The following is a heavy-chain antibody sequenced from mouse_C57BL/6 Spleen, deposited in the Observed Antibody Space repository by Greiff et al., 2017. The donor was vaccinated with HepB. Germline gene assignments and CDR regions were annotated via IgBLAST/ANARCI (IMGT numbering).Heavy chain of an antibody. D-gene: IGHD1-1*01. Sequence: QVQLQQPGAELVMPGASVKLSCKASGYTFTSYWMHWVKQRPGQGLEWIGEIDPSDSYTNYNQKFKGKSTLTVDKSSSTAYMQLSSLTSEDSAVYYCARSGGSSNFDYWGQGTTLTVSS. CDR1: GYTFTSYW. CDR2: IDPSDSYT. V-gene: IGHV1-69*01. J-gene: IGHJ2*01. CDR3: ARSGGSSNFDY.